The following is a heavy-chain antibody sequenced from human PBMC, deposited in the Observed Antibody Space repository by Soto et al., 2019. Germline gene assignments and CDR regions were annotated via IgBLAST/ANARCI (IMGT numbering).Heavy chain of an antibody. CDR2: ISSTTNYI. V-gene: IGHV3-21*06. Sequence: GGSLRLSCAASGFTVTRYSMNWVCQAPGKGLEWVSSISSTTNYIYYGNSMKGRFTISRDNAKNSLYLEMNSLRAEDTAVYYCARESEDLTSNFDYWGQGTLVTVSS. J-gene: IGHJ4*02. CDR1: GFTVTRYS. CDR3: ARESEDLTSNFDY.